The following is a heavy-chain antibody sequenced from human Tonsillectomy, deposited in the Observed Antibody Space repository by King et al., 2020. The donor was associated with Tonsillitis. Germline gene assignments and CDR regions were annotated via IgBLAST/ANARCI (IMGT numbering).Heavy chain of an antibody. CDR1: GDSISSGGYY. CDR3: ARGVDYGGHEFDY. J-gene: IGHJ4*02. V-gene: IGHV4-31*03. D-gene: IGHD4-23*01. Sequence: QLQESGPGLVKPSQTLSLTCTVSGDSISSGGYYWSWIRQHPGKGLEWIGDIYDSGAPDYNPSHKSRVTSSADTAKIQFSLQLSSVTAADTAVYYCARGVDYGGHEFDYWGQGTLVTVSS. CDR2: IYDSGAP.